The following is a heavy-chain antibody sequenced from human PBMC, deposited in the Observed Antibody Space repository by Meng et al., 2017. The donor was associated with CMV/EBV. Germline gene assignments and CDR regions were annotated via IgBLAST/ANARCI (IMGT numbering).Heavy chain of an antibody. CDR1: GGSFNGYY. J-gene: IGHJ5*02. Sequence: QVELQQCGAGLLKSSEPLSLACAVSGGSFNGYYWSWIRQPPGKGLEWIGEINHSGSTNYNPSLKRRVTISVDTSKNQFSLKLSSVTAADTAVYYCARGSRRLPRFNWFDPWGQGTLVTVSS. CDR2: INHSGST. D-gene: IGHD3-3*01. V-gene: IGHV4-34*01. CDR3: ARGSRRLPRFNWFDP.